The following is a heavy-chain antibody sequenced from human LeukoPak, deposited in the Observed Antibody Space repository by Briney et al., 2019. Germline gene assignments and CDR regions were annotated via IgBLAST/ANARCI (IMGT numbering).Heavy chain of an antibody. D-gene: IGHD4/OR15-4a*01. CDR1: GFTFTDYY. V-gene: IGHV3-11*01. J-gene: IGHJ4*02. CDR2: ISSSAGTI. CDR3: ARRAGAYSHPYDY. Sequence: GGSLRLSCAASGFTFTDYYMTWIRQAPGKGLEWVSYISSSAGTIYYGDSVKGRFTVSRDNGKRSLYLHMNSLRAEDTAVYYCARRAGAYSHPYDYWGQGTLVTVSS.